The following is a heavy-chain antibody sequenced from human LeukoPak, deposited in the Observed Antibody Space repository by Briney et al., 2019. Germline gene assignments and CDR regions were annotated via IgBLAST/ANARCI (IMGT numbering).Heavy chain of an antibody. CDR1: GFTFSSYA. J-gene: IGHJ4*02. V-gene: IGHV3-30*04. CDR2: ISYDGSNK. D-gene: IGHD6-6*01. Sequence: GGSLRLSCAASGFTFSSYAMHWVRQAPGKGLEWVAVISYDGSNKYYADSVKGRFTISRDNSTNTLYLQMNSLRAEDTAVYYCARGRGGDSSSDYFDYWGQGTLVTVSS. CDR3: ARGRGGDSSSDYFDY.